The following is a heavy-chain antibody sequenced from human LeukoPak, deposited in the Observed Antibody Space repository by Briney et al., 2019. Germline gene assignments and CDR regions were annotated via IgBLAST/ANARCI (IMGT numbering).Heavy chain of an antibody. CDR1: GDSISSYY. J-gene: IGHJ4*02. CDR2: IYYSGST. Sequence: PSETLSLTCTVYGDSISSYYWSWIRQSPGKGLEWIGYIYYSGSTNYNPSLKSRVIISVDKSKNQFSLKLSSVTAADTAVYYCARGRYFPSYWGQGTLVTVSS. D-gene: IGHD1-26*01. V-gene: IGHV4-59*08. CDR3: ARGRYFPSY.